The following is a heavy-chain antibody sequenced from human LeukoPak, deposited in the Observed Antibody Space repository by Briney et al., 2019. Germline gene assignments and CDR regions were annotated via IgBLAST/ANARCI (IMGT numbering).Heavy chain of an antibody. D-gene: IGHD3-10*01. CDR3: ARRRGTLRAFDI. Sequence: ASVKVSCKASGYTFTGYYMHWVRQAPGQGLEWMGWINPNSGGTNYAQKFQGRVTMTRDTSIGTAYMELSRLRSDDTAVYYCARRRGTLRAFDIWGQGTMVTVSS. CDR1: GYTFTGYY. J-gene: IGHJ3*02. V-gene: IGHV1-2*02. CDR2: INPNSGGT.